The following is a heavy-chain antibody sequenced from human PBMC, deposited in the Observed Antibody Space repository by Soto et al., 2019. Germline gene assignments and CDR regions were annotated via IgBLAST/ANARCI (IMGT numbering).Heavy chain of an antibody. D-gene: IGHD3-22*01. CDR1: GYTFTSYG. V-gene: IGHV1-18*01. J-gene: IGHJ5*01. Sequence: GDPVKLSCKASGYTFTSYGISWVRQAPGQGLEWMGWISAYNGNTNYAQKLKGRVTMTPGTSTSTAYMELRSLRSDDTAVYYCARSPPGYYDSSGYYFTTWFDSCGQRPLSTVSS. CDR2: ISAYNGNT. CDR3: ARSPPGYYDSSGYYFTTWFDS.